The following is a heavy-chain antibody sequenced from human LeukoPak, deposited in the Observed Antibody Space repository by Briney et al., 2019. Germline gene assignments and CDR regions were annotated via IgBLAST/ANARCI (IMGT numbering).Heavy chain of an antibody. Sequence: GGSLRLSCAASGFTFSTYAMHWVRQAPGKGVEYVSAISSNGGSTFYANSVKGRFTISRDNSKNTLYLQMGSLRAEDMAVYYCARAFGGENFDYWGQGTLVTVSS. V-gene: IGHV3-64*01. CDR2: ISSNGGST. CDR3: ARAFGGENFDY. D-gene: IGHD3-10*01. CDR1: GFTFSTYA. J-gene: IGHJ4*02.